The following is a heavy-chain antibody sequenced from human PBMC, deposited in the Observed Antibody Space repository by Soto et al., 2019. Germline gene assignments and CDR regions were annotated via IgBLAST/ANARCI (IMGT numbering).Heavy chain of an antibody. Sequence: SETLSLTCTVSGGSITSYYWTWIRQPPGQGPEWIGYISDSGRTSYNPSRTSRITILLDTSKNQISLKLTSVTEADSAVYFCARSIAGSRGGGMDVWGQGATVTVSS. V-gene: IGHV4-59*01. CDR2: ISDSGRT. J-gene: IGHJ6*02. CDR1: GGSITSYY. D-gene: IGHD3-10*01. CDR3: ARSIAGSRGGGMDV.